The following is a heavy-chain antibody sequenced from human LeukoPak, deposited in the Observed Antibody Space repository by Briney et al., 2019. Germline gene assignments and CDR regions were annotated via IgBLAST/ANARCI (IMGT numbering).Heavy chain of an antibody. D-gene: IGHD5-12*01. CDR1: GFTFSSYG. CDR3: AKRGYDYFTNWFDP. J-gene: IGHJ5*02. V-gene: IGHV3-30*18. CDR2: ISYDGSNK. Sequence: GGSLRLSSAASGFTFSSYGMHWVRQAPGKGLEWVAVISYDGSNKYYADFVKGRFTISRDNSKNTLYLQMNSLRTEDTAVYYCAKRGYDYFTNWFDPWGQGTLVTVSS.